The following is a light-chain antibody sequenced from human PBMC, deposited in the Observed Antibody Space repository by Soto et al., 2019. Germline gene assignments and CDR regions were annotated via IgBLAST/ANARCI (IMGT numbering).Light chain of an antibody. V-gene: IGKV3-15*01. CDR2: RAS. CDR1: ENINSN. Sequence: EIVVTQSPATLSVSPGESATLSCRASENINSNLAWYQQKPGQGPRLLIYRASTRATGIPARFSGSGYGTEFTLTITSLQSEDFAVYYCQQFHNWPPWTFGQGTKVDI. CDR3: QQFHNWPPWT. J-gene: IGKJ1*01.